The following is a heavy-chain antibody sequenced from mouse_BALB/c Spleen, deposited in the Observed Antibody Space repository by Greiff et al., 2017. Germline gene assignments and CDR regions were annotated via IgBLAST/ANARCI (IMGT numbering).Heavy chain of an antibody. V-gene: IGHV5-6*01. Sequence: EVQLQESGGDLVKPGGSLKLSCAASGFTFSSYGMSWVRQTPDKRLEWVATISSGGSYTYYPDSVKGRFTISRDNAKNTLYLQMSSLKSEDTAMYYCARQRITTVVEGYWYFDVWGAGTTVTASS. CDR2: ISSGGSYT. J-gene: IGHJ1*01. CDR3: ARQRITTVVEGYWYFDV. D-gene: IGHD1-1*01. CDR1: GFTFSSYG.